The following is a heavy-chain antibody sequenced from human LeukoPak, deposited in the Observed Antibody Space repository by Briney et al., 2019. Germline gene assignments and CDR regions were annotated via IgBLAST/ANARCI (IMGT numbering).Heavy chain of an antibody. J-gene: IGHJ4*02. Sequence: GGSLRLSCAASGFAFSTFAINWVRQAPGKGLGWVSAISADGASTLYADSVNGQFTISRDNSKNTVYLQMNSLRAEDTAVYFCARWIYYFDFWGQGTLVTVSS. V-gene: IGHV3-23*01. CDR2: ISADGAST. D-gene: IGHD2-2*03. CDR1: GFAFSTFA. CDR3: ARWIYYFDF.